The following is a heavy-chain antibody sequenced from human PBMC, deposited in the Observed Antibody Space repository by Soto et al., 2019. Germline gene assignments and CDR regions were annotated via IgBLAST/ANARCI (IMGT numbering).Heavy chain of an antibody. Sequence: ASVKVSCKASGYTFTIYDINWVRQATGQGLEWMGWMNPNSGNTGYAQKFQGRVTMTRNTSISTAYMELSSLRSEDTAVYYCAPLQTDVEDFDICGKATMVTVS. CDR1: GYTFTIYD. CDR3: APLQTDVEDFDI. V-gene: IGHV1-8*01. J-gene: IGHJ3*02. D-gene: IGHD1-1*01. CDR2: MNPNSGNT.